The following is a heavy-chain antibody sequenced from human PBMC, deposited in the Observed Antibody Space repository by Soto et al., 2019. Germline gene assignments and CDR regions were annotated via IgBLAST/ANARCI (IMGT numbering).Heavy chain of an antibody. Sequence: GASVKVSCKASGYTFTSYGMHWVRQAPGQRFDWLGWFNAGNGNIKYSQKFQGRVTFTRDTSASTAYMELSSLRSEDTAVYYCARDEYYYDSSGYYFAYWGQGTLVTVSS. CDR2: FNAGNGNI. J-gene: IGHJ4*02. V-gene: IGHV1-3*01. CDR1: GYTFTSYG. CDR3: ARDEYYYDSSGYYFAY. D-gene: IGHD3-22*01.